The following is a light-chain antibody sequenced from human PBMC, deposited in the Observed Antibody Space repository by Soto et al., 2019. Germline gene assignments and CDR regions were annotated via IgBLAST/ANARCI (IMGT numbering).Light chain of an antibody. CDR1: SSDIGIYKY. V-gene: IGLV2-14*01. CDR3: GSYTTSSTRV. J-gene: IGLJ1*01. CDR2: EVT. Sequence: SVLTQPASVSGSPGQSIAISCTGSSSDIGIYKYVSWYQQHPGKVPKLIIYEVTNRPSGVSNRFSGSKSGNTASLTISGLQAEDEADYYCGSYTTSSTRVFGPGTKVTVL.